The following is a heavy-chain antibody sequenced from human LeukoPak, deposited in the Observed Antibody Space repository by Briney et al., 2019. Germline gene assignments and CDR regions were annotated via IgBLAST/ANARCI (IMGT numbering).Heavy chain of an antibody. CDR3: ARLLELTGDPGGDY. V-gene: IGHV1-2*02. D-gene: IGHD7-27*01. CDR2: INPNSGST. Sequence: GASVKVSCKASGYTFTGYYMHWVRQAPGQGLEWMGWINPNSGSTNYAQKFQGRVTMTRDTSISTAYMELSSLKASDTAMYYCARLLELTGDPGGDYWGQGTLVTVSS. J-gene: IGHJ4*02. CDR1: GYTFTGYY.